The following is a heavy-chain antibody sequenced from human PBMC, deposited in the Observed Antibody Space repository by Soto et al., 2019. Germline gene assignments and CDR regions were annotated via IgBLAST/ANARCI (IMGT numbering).Heavy chain of an antibody. CDR2: ISPTVGIP. J-gene: IGHJ4*01. CDR3: ATLGSGSSDY. Sequence: QVHLVQSGAEVKKPGSSVKVSCKASGGTFSSYIISWVRQAPGQGLEWMGRISPTVGIPNYAQKFQGRVTMTADRSTSTAYMELSSLRSEDTARYYCATLGSGSSDYWGHGTLVTVSS. D-gene: IGHD1-26*01. CDR1: GGTFSSYI. V-gene: IGHV1-69*02.